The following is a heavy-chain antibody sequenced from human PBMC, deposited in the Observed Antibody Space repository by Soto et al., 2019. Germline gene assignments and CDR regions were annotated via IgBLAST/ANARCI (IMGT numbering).Heavy chain of an antibody. V-gene: IGHV3-11*01. CDR3: AREKWDYDILTGYYSHWLDP. J-gene: IGHJ5*02. CDR2: ISSSGSTI. Sequence: PGGSLRLSCAASGFTFSDYYMSWIRQAPGKGLEWVSYISSSGSTIYYADSVKGRFTISRDNAKNSLYLQMNSLRAEDTAVYYCAREKWDYDILTGYYSHWLDPWGQGTLVTVSS. D-gene: IGHD3-9*01. CDR1: GFTFSDYY.